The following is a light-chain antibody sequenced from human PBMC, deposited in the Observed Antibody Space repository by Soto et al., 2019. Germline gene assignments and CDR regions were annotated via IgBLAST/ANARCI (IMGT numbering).Light chain of an antibody. J-gene: IGKJ1*01. CDR3: QHAYITPWT. Sequence: DIQMTQSPSALSASIGDRVTITCRASQNIDRHLNWYQQKSGKAPKLLIHAASTLESGVPSRFSGSGSGTEFTLTISSLQPEDFVTYYCQHAYITPWTFGQGTKVDIK. V-gene: IGKV1-39*01. CDR2: AAS. CDR1: QNIDRH.